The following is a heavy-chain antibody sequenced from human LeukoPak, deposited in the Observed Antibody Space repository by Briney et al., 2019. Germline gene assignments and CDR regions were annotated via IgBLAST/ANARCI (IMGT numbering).Heavy chain of an antibody. J-gene: IGHJ5*02. CDR3: ARRLCSSLTCNIGPSGNWLDP. D-gene: IGHD2-2*02. Sequence: SETLSLTCTVSGGSMSNYWWNWIRQPPGKGLEWIGYIYYDGSTYYNPALNSRVTISIDTSKNQFSLKLNSVTAADTAVYYCARRLCSSLTCNIGPSGNWLDPWGQGTLSPSPQ. V-gene: IGHV4-59*08. CDR2: IYYDGST. CDR1: GGSMSNYW.